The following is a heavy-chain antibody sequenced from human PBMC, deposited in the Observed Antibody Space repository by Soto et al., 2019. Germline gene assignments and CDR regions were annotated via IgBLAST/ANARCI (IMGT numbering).Heavy chain of an antibody. CDR1: GYTLTDLS. V-gene: IGHV1-24*01. Sequence: ASVKVSCKVSGYTLTDLSMHCVRQAPGKGLEWMGGFDPEDGETIYAQKFQGRVTMTEDTSTDTAYMELSSLRSEDTAVYYCATDVEYYYDSSGYYGHPAFDIWGQGTMVTVSS. D-gene: IGHD3-22*01. J-gene: IGHJ3*02. CDR2: FDPEDGET. CDR3: ATDVEYYYDSSGYYGHPAFDI.